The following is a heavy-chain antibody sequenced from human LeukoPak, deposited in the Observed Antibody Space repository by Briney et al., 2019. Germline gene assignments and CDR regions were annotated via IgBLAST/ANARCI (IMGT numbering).Heavy chain of an antibody. CDR2: ISWNSGSI. CDR1: GFTFDDYA. CDR3: ARPLRYYYDSSGYRGAFDI. J-gene: IGHJ3*02. Sequence: PGRSLRLSCAASGFTFDDYAMHWVRQAPGKGLEWVSGISWNSGSIGYADSVKGRFTISRDNAKNSLYLQMNSLRAEDTALYYCARPLRYYYDSSGYRGAFDIWGQGTMVTVSS. D-gene: IGHD3-22*01. V-gene: IGHV3-9*01.